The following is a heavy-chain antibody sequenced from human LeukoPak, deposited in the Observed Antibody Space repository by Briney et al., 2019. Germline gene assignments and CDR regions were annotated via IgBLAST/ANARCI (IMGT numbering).Heavy chain of an antibody. D-gene: IGHD2-21*02. J-gene: IGHJ4*02. CDR3: AKRVVVTATKYFDY. CDR2: VGVSGDST. Sequence: GGSLRLSCAASGFTFSSYAMSWVRQASGKGLEWVSTVGVSGDSTYYADSVKGRFTISRDNSKNTLYLQMNSLRAEDTAVYYCAKRVVVTATKYFDYWGQGALVTVSS. CDR1: GFTFSSYA. V-gene: IGHV3-23*01.